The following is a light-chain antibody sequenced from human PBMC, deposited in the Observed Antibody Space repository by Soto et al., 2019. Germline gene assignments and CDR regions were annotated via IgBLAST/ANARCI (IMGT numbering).Light chain of an antibody. V-gene: IGKV1-5*01. CDR3: QQYNSYWT. CDR2: DAS. CDR1: QSISSW. Sequence: DIQMTQSPSTLSASVGDRVTITCRVSQSISSWLAWYQQKPGKAPKLLIYDASSLESGVPSRFSGSGSGTEFTLTISSLQPDDFATYYCQQYNSYWTFGQGTKV. J-gene: IGKJ1*01.